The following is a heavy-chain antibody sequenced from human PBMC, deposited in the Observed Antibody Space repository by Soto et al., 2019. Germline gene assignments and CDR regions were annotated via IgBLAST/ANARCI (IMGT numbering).Heavy chain of an antibody. CDR3: ARSKALVTVTTACFDP. Sequence: QVQLQESGPGLVKPSQTLSLTCTVSGFSINSGDYYWSWILQPPGKCLEGIGYIYYSRSTYYTPSLHSRVSISAETSKNQFSLKLSSVTAADTSVYYCARSKALVTVTTACFDPWGEGTLVTVSS. D-gene: IGHD4-17*01. CDR1: GFSINSGDYY. V-gene: IGHV4-30-4*01. CDR2: IYYSRST. J-gene: IGHJ5*02.